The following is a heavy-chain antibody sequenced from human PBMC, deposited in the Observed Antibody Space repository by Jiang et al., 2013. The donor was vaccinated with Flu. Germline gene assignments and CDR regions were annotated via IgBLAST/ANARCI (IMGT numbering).Heavy chain of an antibody. CDR2: INAGNGNT. CDR1: GYTFTSYA. D-gene: IGHD6-19*01. J-gene: IGHJ4*02. Sequence: SGAEVKKPGASVKVSCKASGYTFTSYAMHWVRQAPGQRLEWMGWINAGNGNTKYSQKFQGRVTITRDTSASTAYMELSSLRSEDTAVYYCARDKGAVAGLPGNYFDYWGQGTLVTVSS. V-gene: IGHV1-3*01. CDR3: ARDKGAVAGLPGNYFDY.